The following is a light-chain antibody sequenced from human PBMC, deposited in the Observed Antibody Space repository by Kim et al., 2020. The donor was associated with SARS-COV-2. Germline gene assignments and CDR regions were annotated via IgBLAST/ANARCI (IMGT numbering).Light chain of an antibody. CDR2: DTT. CDR3: LLSYRGPRV. J-gene: IGLJ3*02. V-gene: IGLV7-46*01. Sequence: PGGTVTRTCGSSTGPVTTGHYPSWFQQKPGQVPRALIYDTTNKHSSTPARFSGSLLGDKAALTLSGAQPEDEADYYCLLSYRGPRVFGGGTKVTVL. CDR1: TGPVTTGHY.